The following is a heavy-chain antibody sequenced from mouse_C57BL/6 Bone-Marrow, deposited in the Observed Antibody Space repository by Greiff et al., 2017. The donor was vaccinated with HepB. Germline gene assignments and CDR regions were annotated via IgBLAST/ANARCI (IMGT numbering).Heavy chain of an antibody. V-gene: IGHV1-63*01. CDR3: ARYEYDDLHYYAMDY. CDR2: IYPGGGYT. J-gene: IGHJ4*01. CDR1: GYTFTNYW. Sequence: VQLVESGAELVRPGTSVKMSCKASGYTFTNYWIGWAKQRPGHGLEWIGDIYPGGGYTNYNEKFKGKATLTADKSSSTAYMQFSSLTSEDSAIYYCARYEYDDLHYYAMDYWGQGTSVTVSS. D-gene: IGHD2-4*01.